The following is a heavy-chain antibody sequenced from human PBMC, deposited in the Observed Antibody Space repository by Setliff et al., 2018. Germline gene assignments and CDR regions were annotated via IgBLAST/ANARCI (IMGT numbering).Heavy chain of an antibody. CDR1: GGTFSSYA. J-gene: IGHJ4*02. D-gene: IGHD6-19*01. V-gene: IGHV1-18*01. CDR3: ARVTIAVAGYFDF. CDR2: IGAYNGNT. Sequence: GASVKVSCKASGGTFSSYAISWVRQAPGQGLEWMGGIGAYNGNTYNAHKFQGRVTMTSDTSTSTAYMELRSLRSDDTAVYYCARVTIAVAGYFDFWGQGTLVTVSS.